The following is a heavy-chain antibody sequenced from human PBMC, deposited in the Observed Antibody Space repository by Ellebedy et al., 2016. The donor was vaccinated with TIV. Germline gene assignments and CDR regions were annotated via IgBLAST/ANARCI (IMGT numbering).Heavy chain of an antibody. J-gene: IGHJ6*03. CDR2: IHYSGSA. Sequence: MPSETLSLTCSLSGSSITTYYWSWIRQPPGKGLEWIGYIHYSGSANYNPSLKSRVTISVDTSKNQFSLNLSSVTAADTAMYYCARQHDPKYNNYMDDWGKGTTVTVSS. V-gene: IGHV4-59*01. CDR1: GSSITTYY. CDR3: ARQHDPKYNNYMDD.